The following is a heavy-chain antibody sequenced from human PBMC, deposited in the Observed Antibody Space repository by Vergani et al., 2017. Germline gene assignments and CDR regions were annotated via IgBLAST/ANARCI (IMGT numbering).Heavy chain of an antibody. Sequence: QVQLQQWGAGLLKPSETLSLTCAVYGGSFSGYYWSWIRQPQGKGLEWIGEINHSGSTNYNPSLKSRVTISVDTSKNQFSLKLSPVTAADTAVYYCARAPFFTMVRGIGRNYFDYWGQGTLVTVSS. CDR1: GGSFSGYY. CDR2: INHSGST. CDR3: ARAPFFTMVRGIGRNYFDY. V-gene: IGHV4-34*01. D-gene: IGHD3-10*01. J-gene: IGHJ4*02.